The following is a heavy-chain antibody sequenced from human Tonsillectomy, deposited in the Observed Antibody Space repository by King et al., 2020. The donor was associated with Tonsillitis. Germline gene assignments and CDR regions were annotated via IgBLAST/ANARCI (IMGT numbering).Heavy chain of an antibody. CDR1: GGSISNYY. D-gene: IGHD2-21*01. V-gene: IGHV4-59*01. CDR3: ARLWLGGTFLDY. CDR2: ISYSETT. Sequence: QLQESGPGPVKPSETLSLTCSVSGGSISNYYWSWIRQPPGKGLEWIGYISYSETTNYNPSLKSRVTISLDTSKNQFSLKLNSVTAADTAVYYCARLWLGGTFLDYGGQGPLVPVPS. J-gene: IGHJ4*02.